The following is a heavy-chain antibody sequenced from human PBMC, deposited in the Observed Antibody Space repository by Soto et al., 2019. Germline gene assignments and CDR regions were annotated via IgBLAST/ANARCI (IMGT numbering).Heavy chain of an antibody. Sequence: SETLSLTCTVSGGSVTSDEDYWTWIRQSPGKGLEWIGSIHYSGTTQFHPSLKTRVTISVDTSKNEFSLRLTSVTAADTAVYYCARSHYTYGLLIDYWGPGIMVTVSS. J-gene: IGHJ4*02. CDR1: GGSVTSDEDY. D-gene: IGHD2-8*01. V-gene: IGHV4-39*01. CDR2: IHYSGTT. CDR3: ARSHYTYGLLIDY.